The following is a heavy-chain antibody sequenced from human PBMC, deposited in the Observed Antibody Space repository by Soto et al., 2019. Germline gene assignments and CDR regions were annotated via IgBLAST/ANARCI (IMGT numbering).Heavy chain of an antibody. V-gene: IGHV4-39*01. D-gene: IGHD2-2*01. J-gene: IGHJ6*03. CDR1: GGSISSTNYY. CDR3: AGNVVVPAAIYYYYYMDV. CDR2: VHYSGST. Sequence: SETLSLTCSVSGGSISSTNYYCAWLRQPPGKGLEWIGSVHYSGSTYYNPSLKGRVTMSVDTSKNQFSLSLSSVTAADTAVYYCAGNVVVPAAIYYYYYMDVWGKGTTVTVSS.